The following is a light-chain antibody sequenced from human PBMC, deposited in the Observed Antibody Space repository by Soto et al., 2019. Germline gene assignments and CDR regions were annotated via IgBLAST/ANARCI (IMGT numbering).Light chain of an antibody. CDR2: TTS. J-gene: IGLJ3*02. Sequence: QSVLTQPPSASGTPGQRVTISCSGSSSNIVSNTVNWYQQLPGTAPKLLIYTTSERPSGVPDRFSASKSGTSASLVIGGLQSEDEADYYCAAWDDSLNGWVFGGGTKLTVL. CDR3: AAWDDSLNGWV. V-gene: IGLV1-44*01. CDR1: SSNIVSNT.